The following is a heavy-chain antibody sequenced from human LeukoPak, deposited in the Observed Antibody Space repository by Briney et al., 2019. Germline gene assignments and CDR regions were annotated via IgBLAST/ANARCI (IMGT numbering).Heavy chain of an antibody. D-gene: IGHD3-9*01. Sequence: ASVKVPCKASGYTFTGYYMHWVRQAPGQGLEWMGWINPNSGGTNYAQKFQGRVTMTRDTSISTAYMELSRLRSDDTAVYYCARERGYDILTGYYLQAFDIWGQGTMVTVSS. CDR3: ARERGYDILTGYYLQAFDI. CDR1: GYTFTGYY. V-gene: IGHV1-2*02. CDR2: INPNSGGT. J-gene: IGHJ3*02.